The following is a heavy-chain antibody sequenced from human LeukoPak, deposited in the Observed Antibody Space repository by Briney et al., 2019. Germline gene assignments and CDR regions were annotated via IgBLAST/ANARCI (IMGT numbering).Heavy chain of an antibody. Sequence: ASVKVSCKASGYTFTSYGISWVRQAPGQGLEWMGWISAYNGNTNYAQKLQGRVTMSTDTSTRTAYMELRSMRSDDTAVYYCARDVMITFGGVIARGAFDIRGQGTMVTVSS. CDR3: ARDVMITFGGVIARGAFDI. D-gene: IGHD3-16*02. J-gene: IGHJ3*02. CDR1: GYTFTSYG. CDR2: ISAYNGNT. V-gene: IGHV1-18*01.